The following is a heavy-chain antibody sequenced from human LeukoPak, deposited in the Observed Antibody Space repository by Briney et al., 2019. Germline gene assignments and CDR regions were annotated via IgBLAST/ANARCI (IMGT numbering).Heavy chain of an antibody. CDR1: GFTFSSYG. CDR2: ISYDGSNK. Sequence: GGSLRLSCAASGFTFSSYGMHWVRRAPGKGLEWVAVISYDGSNKYYADSVKGRFTISRDNSKNTLYLQMNSLRAEDTAVYYCARELERESYFDYWGQGTLVTVSS. J-gene: IGHJ4*02. V-gene: IGHV3-30*03. CDR3: ARELERESYFDY. D-gene: IGHD5-24*01.